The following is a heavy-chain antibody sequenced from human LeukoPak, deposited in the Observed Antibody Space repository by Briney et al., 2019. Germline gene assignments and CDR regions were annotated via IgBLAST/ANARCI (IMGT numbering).Heavy chain of an antibody. CDR2: ISAYNGNT. Sequence: ASVKVSCKASGYTFTSYGISWVRQAPGQGLEWMGWISAYNGNTNYAQKLQGRVTMTTDTSTSTAYMELRSLRSDDPAVYYCARDVRGITMIVALGYWGQGTLVTVSS. CDR3: ARDVRGITMIVALGY. CDR1: GYTFTSYG. D-gene: IGHD3-22*01. J-gene: IGHJ4*02. V-gene: IGHV1-18*01.